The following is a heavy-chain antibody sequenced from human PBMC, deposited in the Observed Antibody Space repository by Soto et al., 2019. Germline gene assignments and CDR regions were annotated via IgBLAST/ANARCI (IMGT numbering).Heavy chain of an antibody. J-gene: IGHJ4*02. Sequence: SETLSLTCTVSGGPIRSSSHYWGWIRQSPGTGLEWIGSIDESGDSYYNPSLKSRVTIFVDTSKNQFSLKLISVTGADSAIYHCAREGGYVDYWGQGTLVTVSS. CDR3: AREGGYVDY. V-gene: IGHV4-39*02. CDR1: GGPIRSSSHY. CDR2: IDESGDS. D-gene: IGHD1-1*01.